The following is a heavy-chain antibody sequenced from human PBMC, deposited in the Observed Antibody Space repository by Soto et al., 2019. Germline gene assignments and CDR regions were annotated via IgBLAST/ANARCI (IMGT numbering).Heavy chain of an antibody. Sequence: SVKVSCKASGGTFSSYAISWVRQAPGQGLEWMGGIIPIFGTANYAQRFQGRVTITADESTSTAYMELSSLRSEDTAVYYCARHRTYYDFWSGYFHYYYYYGMDVWGQGTTVTVSS. V-gene: IGHV1-69*13. CDR1: GGTFSSYA. CDR2: IIPIFGTA. CDR3: ARHRTYYDFWSGYFHYYYYYGMDV. D-gene: IGHD3-3*01. J-gene: IGHJ6*02.